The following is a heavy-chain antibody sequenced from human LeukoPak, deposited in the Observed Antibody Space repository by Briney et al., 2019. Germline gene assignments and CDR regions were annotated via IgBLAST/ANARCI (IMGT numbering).Heavy chain of an antibody. CDR3: ARETVEAGLPYFDI. J-gene: IGHJ3*02. CDR1: GGSISSSSYY. V-gene: IGHV4-39*07. D-gene: IGHD6-19*01. CDR2: IYYSGST. Sequence: SSETLSLTCTVSGGSISSSSYYWGWIRQPPGKGLEWIGSIYYSGSTYYNPSLKSRVTISVDTSKNQFSLKLSSVTAADTAVYYCARETVEAGLPYFDIWGQGTMVTVSS.